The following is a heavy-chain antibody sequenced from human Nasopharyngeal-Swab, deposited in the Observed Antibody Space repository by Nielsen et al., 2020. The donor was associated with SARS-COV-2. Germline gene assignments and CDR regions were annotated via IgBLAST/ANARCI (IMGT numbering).Heavy chain of an antibody. CDR2: INPSGGST. CDR3: AREVGEYSSSAVHFDY. J-gene: IGHJ4*02. Sequence: ASVKVSCKASGYTFTSYYMYWVRQAPGQGLEWMGIINPSGGSTSYAQKFQGRVTMTRDTSTSTVYMELSSLRSEDTAVYYCAREVGEYSSSAVHFDYWGQGTLVTVSS. D-gene: IGHD6-6*01. CDR1: GYTFTSYY. V-gene: IGHV1-46*01.